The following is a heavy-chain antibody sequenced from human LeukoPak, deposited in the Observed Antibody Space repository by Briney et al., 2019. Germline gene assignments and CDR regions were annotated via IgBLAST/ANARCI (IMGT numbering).Heavy chain of an antibody. D-gene: IGHD2-2*01. Sequence: SETLSLTCAVSGGSFSGYYWSWIRQPPGKGLEWIGEINHSGSTNYNPSLKSRVTISVDTSKNQFSLKLSSVTAADTAVYYCARGSYCSSTSCYLVWFDPWGQGTPVTVSS. CDR1: GGSFSGYY. CDR2: INHSGST. CDR3: ARGSYCSSTSCYLVWFDP. V-gene: IGHV4-34*01. J-gene: IGHJ5*02.